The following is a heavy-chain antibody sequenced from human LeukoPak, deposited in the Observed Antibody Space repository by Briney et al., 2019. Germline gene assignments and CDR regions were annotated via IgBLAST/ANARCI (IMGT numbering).Heavy chain of an antibody. V-gene: IGHV3-48*04. J-gene: IGHJ6*02. CDR2: ISSSSSIM. Sequence: GGSLRLSCAASGFTFSSYTMNWVRKAPGKGLEWISYISSSSSIMYYADSVKGRFSISRDNAKNSLVLQMNSLRAEDTGVYYCARDMGEPVYGMDVWGQGTTVTVSS. D-gene: IGHD1-26*01. CDR3: ARDMGEPVYGMDV. CDR1: GFTFSSYT.